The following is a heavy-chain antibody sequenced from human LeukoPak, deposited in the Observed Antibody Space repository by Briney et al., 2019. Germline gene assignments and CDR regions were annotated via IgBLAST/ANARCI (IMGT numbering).Heavy chain of an antibody. CDR1: GFTFSSYA. V-gene: IGHV3-53*01. J-gene: IGHJ3*02. CDR2: IYSDDST. D-gene: IGHD2-2*01. Sequence: PGRSLRLSCAASGFTFSSYAMHWVRQAPGKGLEWVSVIYSDDSTYYRDSVKGRLTISRDNSRNTLYLQMNSLRVEDTAVYYCARENYAALGSDAFDIWGQGTLVTVSS. CDR3: ARENYAALGSDAFDI.